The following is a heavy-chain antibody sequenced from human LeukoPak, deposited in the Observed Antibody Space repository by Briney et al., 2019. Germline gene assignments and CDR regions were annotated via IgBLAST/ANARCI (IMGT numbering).Heavy chain of an antibody. J-gene: IGHJ5*02. CDR2: ISAYNGNT. CDR1: GYTFTSYG. D-gene: IGHD2-2*02. Sequence: ASVKVSCKASGYTFTSYGISWVRQAPGQGLEWMGWISAYNGNTNYAQKLQGRVTMTTDTSTSTAYMELRSLRSEDTAVYYCARGRDVVVPAAIKGWFDPWGQGTLVTVSS. CDR3: ARGRDVVVPAAIKGWFDP. V-gene: IGHV1-18*01.